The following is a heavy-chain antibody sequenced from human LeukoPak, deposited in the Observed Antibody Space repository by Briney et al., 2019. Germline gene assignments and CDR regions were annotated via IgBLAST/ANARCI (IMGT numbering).Heavy chain of an antibody. CDR2: IYYSGTI. Sequence: SETLSLTCAVSGGSISRSDYCWGWIRQPPGKGLEWIGHIYYSGTIHYSPSLQSRVIISVDTSKNQFSLKMNSVTAADTALYYCAVGGVLTLTFDDWGQGTQVTVSS. CDR3: AVGGVLTLTFDD. D-gene: IGHD3-16*01. V-gene: IGHV4-39*07. CDR1: GGSISRSDYC. J-gene: IGHJ4*02.